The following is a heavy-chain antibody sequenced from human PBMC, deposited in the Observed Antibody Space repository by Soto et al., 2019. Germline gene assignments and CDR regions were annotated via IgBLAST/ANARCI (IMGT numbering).Heavy chain of an antibody. V-gene: IGHV3-30*18. Sequence: QVQLVESGGGVVQPGRSLRLSCAASGFTFSSYGMHWVRQAPGKGLEWVAVISYDGSNKYYADSGKGRFTISRDNSKNTLYLQMNSLRAEDTAVYYCAKEEGHWGQGTLVTVSS. CDR3: AKEEGH. CDR1: GFTFSSYG. J-gene: IGHJ4*02. CDR2: ISYDGSNK.